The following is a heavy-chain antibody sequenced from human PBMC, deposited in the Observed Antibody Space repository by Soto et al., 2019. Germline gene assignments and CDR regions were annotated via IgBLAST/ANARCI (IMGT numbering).Heavy chain of an antibody. CDR2: IYSNGNS. CDR3: ARDGRTSGYYLDF. Sequence: QVQLQESGPGLVKPSQTLSLTCTVSGGSISSGGFYWSWIRQLPGKGLEWIGFIYSNGNSYYNQSLKSRVNISLDTSKNKFSLKISSVTVADTAVYYCARDGRTSGYYLDFWGQGTLVTVSP. D-gene: IGHD3-22*01. V-gene: IGHV4-31*03. J-gene: IGHJ4*02. CDR1: GGSISSGGFY.